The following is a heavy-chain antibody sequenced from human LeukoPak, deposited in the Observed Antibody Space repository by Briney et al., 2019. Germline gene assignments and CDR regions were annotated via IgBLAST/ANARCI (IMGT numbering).Heavy chain of an antibody. Sequence: GGSLRLSCAASGFTFSSQNINWARQSPGKGLEWVAYISTSGDSTKYADSVEGRFTISRDNAENSLYLLMNSRRVEDTAVYYCVKKGWLDYWGQGILVTVSS. D-gene: IGHD6-19*01. CDR3: VKKGWLDY. J-gene: IGHJ4*02. CDR1: GFTFSSQN. CDR2: ISTSGDST. V-gene: IGHV3-21*06.